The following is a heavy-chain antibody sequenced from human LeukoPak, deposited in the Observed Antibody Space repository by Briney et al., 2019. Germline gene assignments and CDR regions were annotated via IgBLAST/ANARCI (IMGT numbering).Heavy chain of an antibody. CDR3: ARSVMDSSDFYYFDY. CDR2: VYYSGNT. J-gene: IGHJ4*02. Sequence: SQTLSLTCAVSGGSINNDDYSWSWIRQPPGKGLEWIGYVYYSGNTYYNPSLKSRVTIPVDTSKNQFSLKLTSVTAADTAVYYCARSVMDSSDFYYFDYWGQGTLVTVSS. CDR1: GGSINNDDYS. V-gene: IGHV4-30-4*07. D-gene: IGHD3-22*01.